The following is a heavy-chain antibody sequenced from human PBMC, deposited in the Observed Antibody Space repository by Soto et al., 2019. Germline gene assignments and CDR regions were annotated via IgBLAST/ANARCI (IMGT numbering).Heavy chain of an antibody. J-gene: IGHJ3*02. CDR2: IYYSGST. CDR3: AGDGRYCSGGSCVPDAFDI. D-gene: IGHD2-15*01. Sequence: SETLSLTCTVSGGSISSYYWSWIRQPPGKGLEWIGYIYYSGSTNYNPSLKSRVTISVDTSKNQFSLKLSSVTAADTAVYYCAGDGRYCSGGSCVPDAFDIWGQGTMVTVSS. CDR1: GGSISSYY. V-gene: IGHV4-59*01.